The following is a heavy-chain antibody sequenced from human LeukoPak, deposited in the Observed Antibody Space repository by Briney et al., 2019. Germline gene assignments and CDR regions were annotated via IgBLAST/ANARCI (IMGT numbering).Heavy chain of an antibody. CDR3: AKDLQKVATIHGY. V-gene: IGHV3-7*01. Sequence: GGSLRLSCAASGFTFSRYWMNWVRQAPGKGLEWVANIKQDGSEKYYMDSVKGRFTISRDNAKNSLYLQMNTLRAEDTAVYYCAKDLQKVATIHGYWGQGTLVTVSS. D-gene: IGHD5-12*01. J-gene: IGHJ4*02. CDR1: GFTFSRYW. CDR2: IKQDGSEK.